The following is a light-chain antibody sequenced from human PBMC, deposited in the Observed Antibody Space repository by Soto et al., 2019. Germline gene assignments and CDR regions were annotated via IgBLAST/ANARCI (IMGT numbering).Light chain of an antibody. Sequence: DIQATQSPSSLSASVGDRVTITCRTSQTLMNYLNWYQQKPGKAPKPLIYAASNLQSGVPSRFSGSGSGTDFTLTISNLQPEDFATYYCQQSYSASVTFGQGTKVDIK. J-gene: IGKJ1*01. V-gene: IGKV1-39*01. CDR2: AAS. CDR3: QQSYSASVT. CDR1: QTLMNY.